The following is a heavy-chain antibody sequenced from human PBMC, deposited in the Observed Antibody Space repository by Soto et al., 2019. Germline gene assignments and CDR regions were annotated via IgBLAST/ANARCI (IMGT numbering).Heavy chain of an antibody. D-gene: IGHD6-13*01. CDR2: IYYSGST. V-gene: IGHV4-39*01. CDR1: GGSISSSSYY. Sequence: SETLSLTCTVSGGSISSSSYYWGWIRKPPGKGLEWIGSIYYSGSTYYNPPPKSRVTISVDTSKNQLTLRLSSVTAADTAVYYCASSIAAAGTHPIFDYWGQGTLVTVSS. J-gene: IGHJ4*02. CDR3: ASSIAAAGTHPIFDY.